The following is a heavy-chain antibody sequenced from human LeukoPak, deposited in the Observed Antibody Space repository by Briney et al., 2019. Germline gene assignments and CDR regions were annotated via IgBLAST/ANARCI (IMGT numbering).Heavy chain of an antibody. Sequence: GASVKVSCKASGYTFTSYGISWVRQAPGQGLEWMAWISGYNGDTNYVQKFQHRITMTTDTSTSTAYLELTSLRSDDTAVYYCARDWGAPHTLNFDSWGQGTLVTVSS. J-gene: IGHJ4*02. CDR2: ISGYNGDT. D-gene: IGHD1-26*01. CDR1: GYTFTSYG. CDR3: ARDWGAPHTLNFDS. V-gene: IGHV1-18*01.